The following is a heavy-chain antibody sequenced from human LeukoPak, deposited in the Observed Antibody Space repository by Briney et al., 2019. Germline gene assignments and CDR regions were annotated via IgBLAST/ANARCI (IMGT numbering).Heavy chain of an antibody. D-gene: IGHD2-8*01. V-gene: IGHV3-48*03. J-gene: IGHJ4*02. CDR2: ISSSGSTI. CDR3: ARTHTSGVHFDY. CDR1: GFTFSSYE. Sequence: QAGGSLRLSCAASGFTFSSYEMNWVRQAPGKGLEWVSYISSSGSTIYYADSVKGRFTISRDNAKNSLYLQMNSLRAEDTAVHYCARTHTSGVHFDYWGQGTLVTVSS.